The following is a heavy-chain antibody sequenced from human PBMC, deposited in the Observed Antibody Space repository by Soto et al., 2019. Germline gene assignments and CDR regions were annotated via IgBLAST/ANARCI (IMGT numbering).Heavy chain of an antibody. V-gene: IGHV4-31*02. CDR3: ARGTMLRGPGYYYAMDV. D-gene: IGHD3-10*01. CDR2: IYYDGMS. J-gene: IGHJ6*01. Sequence: WTWIRQHPGKGLEWIGYIYYDGMSYYTPSLKSRVIISVDTSKNQFSLNLTAVTAADTAVYYCARGTMLRGPGYYYAMDVW.